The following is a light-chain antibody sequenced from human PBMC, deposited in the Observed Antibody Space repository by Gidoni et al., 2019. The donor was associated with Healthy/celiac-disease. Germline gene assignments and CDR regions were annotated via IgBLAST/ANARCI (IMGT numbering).Light chain of an antibody. CDR1: SSDVGSYNL. CDR3: CSYAGSSTWV. J-gene: IGLJ3*02. V-gene: IGLV2-23*01. CDR2: EGS. Sequence: GQSITISCTGTSSDVGSYNLVSWYQQHPGKAPKLMIYEGSKRPSGVSNRFSGSKSGNTASLTISGLQAEDEADYYCCSYAGSSTWVFGGGTKLTVL.